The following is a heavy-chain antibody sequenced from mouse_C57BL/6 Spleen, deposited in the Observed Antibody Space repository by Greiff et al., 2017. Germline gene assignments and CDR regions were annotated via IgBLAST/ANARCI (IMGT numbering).Heavy chain of an antibody. CDR1: GYAFSSSW. Sequence: QVQLKESGPELVKPGASVKISCKASGYAFSSSWMNWVKQRPGKGLEWIGRIYPGDGDTNYNGKFKGKATLTADKSSSTAYMQLSSLTSEDSAVYFCARSTTVVATKDYWGQGTTLTVSS. D-gene: IGHD1-1*01. J-gene: IGHJ2*01. CDR2: IYPGDGDT. CDR3: ARSTTVVATKDY. V-gene: IGHV1-82*01.